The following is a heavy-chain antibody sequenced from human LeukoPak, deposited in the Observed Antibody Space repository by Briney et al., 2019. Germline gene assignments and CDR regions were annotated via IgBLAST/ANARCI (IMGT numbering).Heavy chain of an antibody. V-gene: IGHV4-61*05. CDR2: VHYSGST. CDR1: GVSISTTSYY. CDR3: ALGSGSYYYFDY. J-gene: IGHJ4*02. D-gene: IGHD3-10*02. Sequence: PSETLSLTCTVSGVSISTTSYYWGWIRQTPGKGLEWIGYVHYSGSTNYNPSLKSRVTISVDTSKNQFSLKLSSVTAADTAVYYCALGSGSYYYFDYWGQGTLVTVSS.